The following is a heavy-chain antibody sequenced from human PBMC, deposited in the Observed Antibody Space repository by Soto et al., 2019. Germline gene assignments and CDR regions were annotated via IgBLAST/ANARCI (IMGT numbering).Heavy chain of an antibody. CDR1: GFIFSTYG. J-gene: IGHJ3*02. D-gene: IGHD2-21*02. CDR3: GKSRDGTARDAGDI. Sequence: QALLVASGGGVAQSGSSLRISCAASGFIFSTYGIHWVRQAPGKGLEWVAFISYDGTTEDYGDPVRGRFSVSRDNSENTVELHKNSLRPDDTAVYFCGKSRDGTARDAGDICDQGTRVDVS. CDR2: ISYDGTTE. V-gene: IGHV3-30*18.